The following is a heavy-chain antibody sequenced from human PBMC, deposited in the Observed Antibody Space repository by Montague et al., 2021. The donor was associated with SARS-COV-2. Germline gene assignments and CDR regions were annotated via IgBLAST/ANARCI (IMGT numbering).Heavy chain of an antibody. D-gene: IGHD6-19*01. CDR1: GGSFSGYD. J-gene: IGHJ4*02. V-gene: IGHV4-34*01. CDR2: IYYSGST. CDR3: ARGNRIAVAGTDFDY. Sequence: SETLSLTCAVYGGSFSGYDWSWIRQSPGKGLEWIGYIYYSGSTYYNPSLKSRVTISVDTSKNQFSLKLSSVTAADTAVYYCARGNRIAVAGTDFDYWGQGTLVTVSS.